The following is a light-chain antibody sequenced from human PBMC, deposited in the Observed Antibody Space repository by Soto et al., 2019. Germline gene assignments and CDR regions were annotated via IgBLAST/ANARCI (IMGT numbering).Light chain of an antibody. Sequence: EIVLTQSPATLSLSPGERATLSCRASQSVSSYLAWYQQKPCQAHRLLIYDASNRATRIPARFSGSGSGTDFTLTISCLEPEDVAVYYCQQRRNWPPLTFGGGTKVEIK. V-gene: IGKV3-11*01. J-gene: IGKJ4*01. CDR1: QSVSSY. CDR3: QQRRNWPPLT. CDR2: DAS.